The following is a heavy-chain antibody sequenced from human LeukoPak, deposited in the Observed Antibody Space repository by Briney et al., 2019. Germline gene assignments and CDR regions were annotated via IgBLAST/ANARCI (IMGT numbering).Heavy chain of an antibody. J-gene: IGHJ4*02. CDR1: GGSISSYY. CDR2: IYTSGST. CDR3: ARQDTAMAWSYYFDY. V-gene: IGHV4-4*07. Sequence: HPSETLSLTCTVSGGSISSYYWSWIRQPAGKGLEWIGRIYTSGSTNYNPSLKSRVTMSVDTSKNQFSPKLSSVTAADTAVYYCARQDTAMAWSYYFDYWGRGTLVTVSS. D-gene: IGHD5-18*01.